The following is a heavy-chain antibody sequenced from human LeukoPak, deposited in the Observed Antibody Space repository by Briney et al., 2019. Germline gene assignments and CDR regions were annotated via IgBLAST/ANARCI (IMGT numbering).Heavy chain of an antibody. CDR2: MNPNSGNT. CDR3: ARSTMGARRRYDY. J-gene: IGHJ4*02. Sequence: ASVKVSCKASGDTFTTYDVNWVRQAPGQGLEWMGWMNPNSGNTGYAQSFQGRVTMTMNTSITTAYMELTSLTSEDTAVYYCARSTMGARRRYDYWGLGTLVTVSS. D-gene: IGHD3-10*01. V-gene: IGHV1-8*01. CDR1: GDTFTTYD.